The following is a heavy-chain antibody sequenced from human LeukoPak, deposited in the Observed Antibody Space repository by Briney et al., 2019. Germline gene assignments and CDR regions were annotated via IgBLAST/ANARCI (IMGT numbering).Heavy chain of an antibody. V-gene: IGHV3-23*01. D-gene: IGHD3-10*02. CDR2: ISGSGGST. J-gene: IGHJ6*03. CDR3: ARVSMLFSYYYYMDV. CDR1: GFTFSSYA. Sequence: GGSLRLSCAASGFTFSSYAMSWVRQAPGKGLEWVSAISGSGGSTYYADSVKGRFTISRDNSKNSLYLQMNSLRAEDTAVYYCARVSMLFSYYYYMDVWGKGTTVTVSS.